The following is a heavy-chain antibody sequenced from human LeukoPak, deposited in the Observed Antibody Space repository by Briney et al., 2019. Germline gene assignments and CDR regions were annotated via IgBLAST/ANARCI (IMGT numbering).Heavy chain of an antibody. CDR1: GYTFTRYY. CDR3: ARDGEETAMVDGRY. Sequence: ASVKVSCKASGYTFTRYYVHWVRQAPGQGLEWMGIINPSGGNTGYAQKFQGRVTMTRDMSTSTVYMELSSLRSEDTAVYYCARDGEETAMVDGRYWGQGTLVTVSS. D-gene: IGHD5-18*01. V-gene: IGHV1-46*01. CDR2: INPSGGNT. J-gene: IGHJ4*02.